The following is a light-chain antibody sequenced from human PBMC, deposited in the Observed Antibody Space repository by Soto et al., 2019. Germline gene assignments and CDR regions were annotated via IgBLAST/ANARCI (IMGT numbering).Light chain of an antibody. Sequence: EVALTQSPVTLSLSPGERATLSCRASQSVSSSYLAWYQQKPGQAPRLLIYGASTRATGIPDRFSGSGSGTDFTLTISRLEPEDFAVYYCQSYRSSWWAFGQGTKVDIK. CDR3: QSYRSSWWA. V-gene: IGKV3-20*01. CDR1: QSVSSSY. CDR2: GAS. J-gene: IGKJ1*01.